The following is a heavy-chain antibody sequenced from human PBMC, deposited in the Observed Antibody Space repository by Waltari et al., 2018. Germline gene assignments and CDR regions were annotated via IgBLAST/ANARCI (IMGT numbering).Heavy chain of an antibody. D-gene: IGHD1-1*01. V-gene: IGHV4-59*08. CDR1: GGSMNDYL. J-gene: IGHJ6*02. Sequence: QVQLQESGPGLVKPSETLSLTCTVSGGSMNDYLWNWIRQSPETGLELIACIAYSGTPYYNPSFRSRVAISVDTSKNQFSLRLSSVDAADSAIYYCARHSTTITRNGRDVWGQGATVTVSS. CDR2: IAYSGTP. CDR3: ARHSTTITRNGRDV.